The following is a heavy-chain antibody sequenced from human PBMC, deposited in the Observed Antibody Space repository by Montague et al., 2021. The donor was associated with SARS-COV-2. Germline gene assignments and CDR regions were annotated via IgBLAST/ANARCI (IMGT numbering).Heavy chain of an antibody. D-gene: IGHD1-1*01. CDR2: ISYSRNS. Sequence: SETLSLTCVVSSGSISPSDTHYWVWVRQAPGKGLEGIATISYSRNSSYNPPLRIRVTISVYTSKNPISLNLRSVTAADTSVYYCARHSTTHAFDPWGQGILVTVSS. CDR1: SGSISPSDTHY. V-gene: IGHV4-39*01. CDR3: ARHSTTHAFDP. J-gene: IGHJ5*02.